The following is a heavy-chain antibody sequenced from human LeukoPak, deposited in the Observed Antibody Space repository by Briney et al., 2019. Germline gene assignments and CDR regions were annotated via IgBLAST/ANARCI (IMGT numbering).Heavy chain of an antibody. CDR3: VRFPSSSFDY. CDR1: GFTFSSYW. CDR2: INLDGSEI. V-gene: IGHV3-7*04. Sequence: PGGSLRLSCAASGFTFSSYWMSWVRQAPGRGLEWVASINLDGSEINYVDSVKGRFTISRDNAKNSLYLQMNSLRAEDTAVYYCVRFPSSSFDYWGRGTLVTVSS. J-gene: IGHJ4*02. D-gene: IGHD6-13*01.